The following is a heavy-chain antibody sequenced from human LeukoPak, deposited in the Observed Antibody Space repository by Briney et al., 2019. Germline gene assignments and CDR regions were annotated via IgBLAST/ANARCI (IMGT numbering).Heavy chain of an antibody. D-gene: IGHD1-26*01. J-gene: IGHJ5*02. CDR1: GYTFTGYY. V-gene: IGHV1-46*01. CDR2: INPTGGST. CDR3: ARDNSVGDNAWRFDP. Sequence: ASVKVSCKASGYTFTGYYIHWVRQAPGQGLECMGWINPTGGSTGYAQKFQGRVTMTRDMSTSTDYMELSSLRSEDTAIYYCARDNSVGDNAWRFDPWGQGTLVTVSS.